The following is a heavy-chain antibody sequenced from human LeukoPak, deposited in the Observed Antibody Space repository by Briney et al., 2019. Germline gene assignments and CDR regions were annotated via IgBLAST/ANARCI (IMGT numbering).Heavy chain of an antibody. CDR3: AKVPGAPYYFDY. CDR1: GFTFSSYA. CDR2: ISGSGGST. V-gene: IGHV3-23*01. D-gene: IGHD1-26*01. J-gene: IGHJ4*02. Sequence: PGGSLRLSCATSGFTFSSYAMSWVRQAPRKGLEWVSTISGSGGSTYYADSVKGRFPISRDNSKNTLYLQMNSLRAEDTAVYYCAKVPGAPYYFDYWGQGTLVTVSS.